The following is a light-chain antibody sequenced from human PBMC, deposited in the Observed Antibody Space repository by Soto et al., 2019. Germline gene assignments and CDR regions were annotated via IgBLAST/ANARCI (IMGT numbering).Light chain of an antibody. J-gene: IGKJ5*01. Sequence: EIMMTQSPGTLSVSPGAGAPLSCTASQSVNLNLAWYQQNPGQPPRLLLYGASTRATGIPVRFRGSGSGTDFTLTISSLQSEDFAVYYCQQLNYWPRITFGQGTRLEIK. CDR2: GAS. V-gene: IGKV3-15*01. CDR1: QSVNLN. CDR3: QQLNYWPRIT.